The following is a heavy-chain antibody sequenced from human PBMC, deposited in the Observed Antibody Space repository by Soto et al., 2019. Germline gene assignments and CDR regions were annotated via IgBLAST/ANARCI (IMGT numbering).Heavy chain of an antibody. CDR1: AGSIRSYY. Sequence: QVHLRESGPGLVKPSETLSLTCTVSAGSIRSYYWSWIRQPPGKGLEWIGYIYYSGSTNYNPSLKSRVTISVDTSKNQFSLKLSSVTAADTAVYYCARRWGPTFDYWGQGTLVTVSS. CDR3: ARRWGPTFDY. D-gene: IGHD1-26*01. J-gene: IGHJ4*02. V-gene: IGHV4-59*01. CDR2: IYYSGST.